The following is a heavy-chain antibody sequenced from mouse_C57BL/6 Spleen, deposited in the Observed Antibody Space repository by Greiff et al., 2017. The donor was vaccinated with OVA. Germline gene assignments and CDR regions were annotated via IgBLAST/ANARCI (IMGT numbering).Heavy chain of an antibody. Sequence: DVMLVESGGGLVKPGGSLKLSCAASGFTFSSYTMSWVRQTPEKRLEWVATISGGGGNTYYPDSVKGRFTISRDNAKNTLYLQMSSLRSEDTALYYCARERDYDDLPFAYWGQGTLVTVSA. D-gene: IGHD2-4*01. CDR1: GFTFSSYT. CDR2: ISGGGGNT. V-gene: IGHV5-9*01. J-gene: IGHJ3*01. CDR3: ARERDYDDLPFAY.